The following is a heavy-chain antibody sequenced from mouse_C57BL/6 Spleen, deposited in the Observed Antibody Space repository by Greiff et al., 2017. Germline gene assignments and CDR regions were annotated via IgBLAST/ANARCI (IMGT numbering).Heavy chain of an antibody. CDR2: IDPEDGET. Sequence: VQLQQSGAELVKLGASVKLSCTASGFNIKDYYMHWVKQRTEQGLEWLGRIDPEDGETKYAPKFQGKATITADPSSNTAYLPLSSLTSEDTAVYYCASGTTVVDHWYFDVWGTGTTVTVSS. CDR1: GFNIKDYY. CDR3: ASGTTVVDHWYFDV. D-gene: IGHD1-1*01. J-gene: IGHJ1*03. V-gene: IGHV14-2*01.